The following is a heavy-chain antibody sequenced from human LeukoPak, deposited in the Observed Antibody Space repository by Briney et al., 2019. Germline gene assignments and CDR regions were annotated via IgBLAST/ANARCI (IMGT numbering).Heavy chain of an antibody. CDR1: GGSFSGYY. CDR2: INHSGST. V-gene: IGHV4-34*01. Sequence: SETPSLTCAVYGGSFSGYYWSWIRQPPGKGLEWIGEINHSGSTNYNPSLKSRVTISVDTSKNQFSLKLSSVTAADTAVYYCARDPIAAAKNWFDPWGQGTLVTVSS. J-gene: IGHJ5*02. D-gene: IGHD6-13*01. CDR3: ARDPIAAAKNWFDP.